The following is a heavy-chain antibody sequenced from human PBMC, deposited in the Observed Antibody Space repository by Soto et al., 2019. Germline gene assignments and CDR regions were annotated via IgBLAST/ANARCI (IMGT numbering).Heavy chain of an antibody. D-gene: IGHD1-26*01. CDR2: ISNNVDIT. J-gene: IGHJ4*02. Sequence: LRHYCASAAFTCVTYAVHWVLQDTGKVRVYVSAISNNVDITYYADSVKGRFTISRDNSRNTLYLQMSSLSADDTAVYYGIKGKPWDYFEYCGQRTVVTVSS. CDR1: AFTCVTYA. V-gene: IGHV3-64D*06. CDR3: IKGKPWDYFEY.